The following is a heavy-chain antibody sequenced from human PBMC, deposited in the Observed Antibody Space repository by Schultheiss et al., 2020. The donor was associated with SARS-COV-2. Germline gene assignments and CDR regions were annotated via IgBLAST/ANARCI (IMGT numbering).Heavy chain of an antibody. Sequence: GESLKISCAASGFTFDDYAMHWVRQAPGKGLEWVSGISWNSGSTYYADSVKGRFTISRDNSKNTLYLQMNSLRAEDTAVYYCAKANRPRTILLRLGYWGQGTLVTVSS. CDR1: GFTFDDYA. CDR3: AKANRPRTILLRLGY. V-gene: IGHV3-23*01. CDR2: ISWNSGST. J-gene: IGHJ4*02. D-gene: IGHD3-10*02.